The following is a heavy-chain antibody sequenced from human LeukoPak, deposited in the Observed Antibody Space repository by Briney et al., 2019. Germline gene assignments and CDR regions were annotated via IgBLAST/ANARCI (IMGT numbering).Heavy chain of an antibody. V-gene: IGHV1-2*02. Sequence: ASVKVSCKASGYSFTGYYMHWVRQAPGQGLEWMGWINPNSGDTNYAQKFQGRVTMTTDTSISTAYMEMSRLTSDDTAVYYCARDAHNGYEFHDWFDPWGQGALVTVSS. CDR2: INPNSGDT. D-gene: IGHD5-12*01. CDR3: ARDAHNGYEFHDWFDP. J-gene: IGHJ5*02. CDR1: GYSFTGYY.